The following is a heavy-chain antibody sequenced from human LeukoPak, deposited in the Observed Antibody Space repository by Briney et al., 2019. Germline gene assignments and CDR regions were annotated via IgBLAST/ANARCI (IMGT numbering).Heavy chain of an antibody. CDR2: IYWDDDK. Sequence: SGPTLVKPTQTLTLTCTFSGFSLSTSGVGVGWIRQPPGKALEWLALIYWDDDKRFSPFLRSRLTITKDTSTNQVVLTMTNMAPVDTATYYCAHRRVGEELGWFDPWGQGIPVTVSS. CDR1: GFSLSTSGVG. CDR3: AHRRVGEELGWFDP. V-gene: IGHV2-5*02. J-gene: IGHJ5*02. D-gene: IGHD3-16*01.